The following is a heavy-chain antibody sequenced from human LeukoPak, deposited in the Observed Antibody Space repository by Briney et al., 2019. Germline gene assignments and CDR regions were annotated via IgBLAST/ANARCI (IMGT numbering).Heavy chain of an antibody. CDR2: VFYSGST. D-gene: IGHD2-21*02. Sequence: SETLSLTCTVSGGSITNYYWNWIRQPPGKGLEWVGYVFYSGSTNYNPSLKSRVTISVDTSKNQFSLNLSSVTAADTAVYYCARDAVTYGAFDIWGQGTMVTVSS. J-gene: IGHJ3*02. V-gene: IGHV4-59*01. CDR1: GGSITNYY. CDR3: ARDAVTYGAFDI.